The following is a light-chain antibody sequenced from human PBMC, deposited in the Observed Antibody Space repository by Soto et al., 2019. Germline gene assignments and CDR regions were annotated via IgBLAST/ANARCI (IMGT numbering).Light chain of an antibody. V-gene: IGKV3-15*01. Sequence: EIVLTQSPGTLSLSPGERATLSCRASQSVSSSYLAWYQQKPGQAPRLLIYDASTRATGIPARFSGSGSGTEFTLIISSLQSEDFAAYYCQHYDNWPPWTFGQGTKVDI. CDR1: QSVSSSY. CDR3: QHYDNWPPWT. J-gene: IGKJ1*01. CDR2: DAS.